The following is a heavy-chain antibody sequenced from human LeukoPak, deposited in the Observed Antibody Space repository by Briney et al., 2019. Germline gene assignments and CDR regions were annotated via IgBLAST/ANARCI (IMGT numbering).Heavy chain of an antibody. J-gene: IGHJ4*02. CDR1: GFTFSSYS. CDR3: ARDTNYYDSSCYYSGSDFDY. Sequence: AGSLRLSCAASGFTFSSYSMNWIRQAPGKGLEWVSSITSSTNYIYYADSVKGRFTISRDDAKNTLYLQMNSLRAEDTAVYYCARDTNYYDSSCYYSGSDFDYWGQGTLVTVSS. D-gene: IGHD3-22*01. V-gene: IGHV3-21*04. CDR2: ITSSTNYI.